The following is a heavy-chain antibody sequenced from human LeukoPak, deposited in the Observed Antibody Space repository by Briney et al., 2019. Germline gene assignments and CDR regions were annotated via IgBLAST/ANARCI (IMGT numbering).Heavy chain of an antibody. D-gene: IGHD6-13*01. CDR3: ARDGSSSWEPFDY. J-gene: IGHJ4*02. CDR2: ISYDGSNK. Sequence: GRSLRLSCAASGFTFSSYGMHWVRQAPGKGLEWVAVISYDGSNKYYADSVKGRFTISRDNSKNTLYLQMNSLRAEDTALYYCARDGSSSWEPFDYWGQGTLVTVSS. V-gene: IGHV3-30*03. CDR1: GFTFSSYG.